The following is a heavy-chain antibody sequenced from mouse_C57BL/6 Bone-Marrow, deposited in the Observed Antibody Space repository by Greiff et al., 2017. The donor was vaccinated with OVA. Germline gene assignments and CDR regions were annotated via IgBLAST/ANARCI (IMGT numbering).Heavy chain of an antibody. Sequence: EVQLQQSGPELVKPGASVEISCKASGYTFTDYYMNWVKQSHGKSLEWIGDINPNNGGTSYNQKFKGKATLTVDKSSSTAYMELRSLTSEDSAVYYCAHDGYSWFAYWGQGTLVTVSA. CDR3: AHDGYSWFAY. CDR2: INPNNGGT. V-gene: IGHV1-26*01. CDR1: GYTFTDYY. J-gene: IGHJ3*01. D-gene: IGHD2-3*01.